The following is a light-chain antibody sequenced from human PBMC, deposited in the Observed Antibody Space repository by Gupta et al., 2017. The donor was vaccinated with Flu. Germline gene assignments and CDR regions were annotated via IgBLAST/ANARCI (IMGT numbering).Light chain of an antibody. Sequence: DLQMTQSPSSLSASVGDRVTITCRASQNISSHLNWYHQRPGKAPKLLIYGTSTLQSGVPSRFSGSAAGTLFTLTISGLQPDDFATYYCHQSNSAPQTFGQGTKVEVE. CDR1: QNISSH. CDR2: GTS. J-gene: IGKJ1*01. V-gene: IGKV1-39*01. CDR3: HQSNSAPQT.